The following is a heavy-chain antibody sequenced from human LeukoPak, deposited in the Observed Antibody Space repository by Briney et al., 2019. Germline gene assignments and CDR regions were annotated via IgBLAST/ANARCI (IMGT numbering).Heavy chain of an antibody. CDR2: IYYSGST. CDR3: ARRNSGYDPTPDY. CDR1: GGSISSGGYY. J-gene: IGHJ4*02. Sequence: PSETLSLTCTVSGGSISSGGYYWSWIRQHPGKGLEWIGYIYYSGSTYYNPSLKSRVTISVGTSKTQFSLKLSSVTAADTAVYYCARRNSGYDPTPDYWGQGTLVTVSS. D-gene: IGHD5-12*01. V-gene: IGHV4-31*03.